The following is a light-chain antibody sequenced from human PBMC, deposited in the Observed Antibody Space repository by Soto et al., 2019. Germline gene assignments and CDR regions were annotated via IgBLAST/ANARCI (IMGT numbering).Light chain of an antibody. CDR1: NLGNKY. CDR3: QAWDSSTGGV. J-gene: IGLJ1*01. CDR2: QDI. Sequence: SYELTQPPSVSVSPGQTATITCSGDNLGNKYACWYQQKPGQSPVLVIYQDIKRPSGIPERFSGSNSGNTATLTISGTQAMDEADYYCQAWDSSTGGVFGTGTKLTVL. V-gene: IGLV3-1*01.